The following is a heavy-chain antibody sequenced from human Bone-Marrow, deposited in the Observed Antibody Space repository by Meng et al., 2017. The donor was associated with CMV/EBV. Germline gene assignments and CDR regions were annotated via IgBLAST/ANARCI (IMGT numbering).Heavy chain of an antibody. CDR3: ARDPSGNSFDY. V-gene: IGHV3-21*01. CDR2: ISSSSSYI. J-gene: IGHJ4*02. CDR1: GFTFSSYS. D-gene: IGHD2-15*01. Sequence: GESLKISCAASGFTFSSYSMNWVRQAPGKGLEWVSSISSSSSYIYYADSVKGRFTISRDNAKNSLYLQMNSLRAEDTAVYYCARDPSGNSFDYWGQGTLVTFSS.